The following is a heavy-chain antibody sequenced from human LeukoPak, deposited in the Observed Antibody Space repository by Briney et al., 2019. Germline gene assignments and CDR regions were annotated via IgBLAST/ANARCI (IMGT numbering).Heavy chain of an antibody. Sequence: GGSLRLSCAASGFTFSSYAMSWVRQAPGKGLEWVSAISGSGGSTYYADSVKGRFTISRDNSKNTLYLQMNSLRAEDTAVYYCAKAGWGFGESPRRGYYYYCMDVWGKGTTVTVSS. J-gene: IGHJ6*03. CDR1: GFTFSSYA. CDR3: AKAGWGFGESPRRGYYYYCMDV. D-gene: IGHD3-10*01. V-gene: IGHV3-23*01. CDR2: ISGSGGST.